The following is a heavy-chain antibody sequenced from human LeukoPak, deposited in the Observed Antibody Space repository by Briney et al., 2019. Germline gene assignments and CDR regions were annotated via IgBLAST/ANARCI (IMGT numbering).Heavy chain of an antibody. J-gene: IGHJ5*02. Sequence: SQTLSLTCTVAGGSISSGDYYWSWIRQPPGKGLEWIGYTYYSGSTYYNPSLKNRVSISVDTSKNQFSLNLSSVTAADTAVYYCARPYYYDSRIDPWGQGTLVTVSS. V-gene: IGHV4-30-4*01. D-gene: IGHD3-22*01. CDR3: ARPYYYDSRIDP. CDR2: TYYSGST. CDR1: GGSISSGDYY.